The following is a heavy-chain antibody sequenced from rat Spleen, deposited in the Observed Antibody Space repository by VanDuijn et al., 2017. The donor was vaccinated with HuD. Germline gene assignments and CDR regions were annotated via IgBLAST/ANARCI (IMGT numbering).Heavy chain of an antibody. Sequence: EVQLAGSGGGLVQPGRSLKLSCAASGFTFSDYYMAWVRQGPTKGLEWVATISYGDRSGHSSTYYRDSVKGRFTISRDNAKSTLSLQMDSLRSEDTATYYCARRHYGYTDYFDYWGQGVMVTVSS. J-gene: IGHJ2*01. CDR2: ISYGDRSGHSST. D-gene: IGHD1-9*01. CDR3: ARRHYGYTDYFDY. CDR1: GFTFSDYY. V-gene: IGHV5-7*01.